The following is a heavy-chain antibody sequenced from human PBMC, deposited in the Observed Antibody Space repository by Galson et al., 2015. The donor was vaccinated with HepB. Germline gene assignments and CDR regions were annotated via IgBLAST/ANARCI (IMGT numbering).Heavy chain of an antibody. D-gene: IGHD6-19*01. CDR1: GFNVSDFY. CDR2: ISDKGTHR. J-gene: IGHJ6*02. V-gene: IGHV3-11*05. Sequence: SLRLSCAASGFNVSDFYMSWIRQSPGKGLEWVSYISDKGTHRNYLDSVKGRFTISRDNAKNTLSLQMNSLRAEDTAVYYCAKVEASGWYWYYYYGMDVWGQGTTVTVSS. CDR3: AKVEASGWYWYYYYGMDV.